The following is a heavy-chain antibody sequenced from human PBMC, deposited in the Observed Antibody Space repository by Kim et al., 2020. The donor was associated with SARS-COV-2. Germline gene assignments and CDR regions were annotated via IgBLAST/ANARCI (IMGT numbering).Heavy chain of an antibody. J-gene: IGHJ6*02. D-gene: IGHD6-19*01. CDR2: INSDGSST. Sequence: GGSLRLSCAASGFTFSSYWMHWVRQAPGKGLLWASRINSDGSSTSYADSVKGRFTISRDNAKNTLYLQMNSLRAEDTAVYYCARDSQSSGWEVSIFNGVYYYYGMDVWGQGTTVTVSS. CDR1: GFTFSSYW. V-gene: IGHV3-74*01. CDR3: ARDSQSSGWEVSIFNGVYYYYGMDV.